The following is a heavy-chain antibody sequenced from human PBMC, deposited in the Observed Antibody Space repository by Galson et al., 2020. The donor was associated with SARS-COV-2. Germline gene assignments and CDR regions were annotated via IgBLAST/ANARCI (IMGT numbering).Heavy chain of an antibody. J-gene: IGHJ6*02. CDR1: GGSISSSSYY. CDR3: AREGLMVYAIGAYFSVGMDV. V-gene: IGHV4-39*02. Sequence: ETLSLTCTVSGGSISSSSYYWGWIRQPPGKGLEWIGSIYYSGSTYYNPSLKSRVTIFVDTSKNQFSLKLSSVTAADTAVYYCAREGLMVYAIGAYFSVGMDVWGQGTTVTVSS. CDR2: IYYSGST. D-gene: IGHD2-8*01.